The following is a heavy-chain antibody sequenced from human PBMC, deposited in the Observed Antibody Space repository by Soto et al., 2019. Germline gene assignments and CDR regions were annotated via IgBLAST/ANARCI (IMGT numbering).Heavy chain of an antibody. CDR1: GGSISSGGYS. J-gene: IGHJ5*02. D-gene: IGHD2-21*02. V-gene: IGHV4-30-2*01. Sequence: KTSETLSLTCAVSGGSISSGGYSWSWIRQPPGKGLEWIGYIYHSGSTYYNPSLKSRVTISVDRSKNQFSLKLSSVTAADTAVYYSARGGPLVPAPGGNWFDPWGQGTLVTVSS. CDR3: ARGGPLVPAPGGNWFDP. CDR2: IYHSGST.